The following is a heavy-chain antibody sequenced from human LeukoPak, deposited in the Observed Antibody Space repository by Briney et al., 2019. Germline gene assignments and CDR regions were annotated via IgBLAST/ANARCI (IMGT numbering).Heavy chain of an antibody. CDR3: AVIPEAAAGLVEIDAFDI. V-gene: IGHV3-21*01. Sequence: NPGGSLRLSCAASGFTFSSYSMNWVRQAPGKGLEWVSSISSSSSYIYYADSVKGRFTISRDNAKNSLYLQMNSLRAEDTAVYYCAVIPEAAAGLVEIDAFDIWGQGTMVTVSS. CDR1: GFTFSSYS. CDR2: ISSSSSYI. D-gene: IGHD6-13*01. J-gene: IGHJ3*02.